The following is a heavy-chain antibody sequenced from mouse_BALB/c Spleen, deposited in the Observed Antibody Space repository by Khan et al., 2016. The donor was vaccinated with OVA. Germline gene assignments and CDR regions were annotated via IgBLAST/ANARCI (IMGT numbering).Heavy chain of an antibody. CDR1: GFTFKDYY. V-gene: IGHV14-1*02. CDR3: ARNWPFAY. J-gene: IGHJ3*01. Sequence: VQLQQSGAELVRPGALVKLSCKASGFTFKDYYIHWVKQRPEQGLEWIGLIDPESGNTVYDPRFQGKASITADTTSNTAYLQLNSLTSEDTAVYFCARNWPFAYWGQGTLVTVST. CDR2: IDPESGNT. D-gene: IGHD4-1*01.